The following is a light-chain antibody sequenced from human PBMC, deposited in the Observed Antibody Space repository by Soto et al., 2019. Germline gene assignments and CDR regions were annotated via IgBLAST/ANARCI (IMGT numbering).Light chain of an antibody. CDR1: QSISSW. V-gene: IGKV1-5*03. CDR2: KAS. J-gene: IGKJ1*01. Sequence: DIQMTQSPSTLSASVGDRVTITSRASQSISSWLAWYQQKPGKAPKLLIYKASSLESGVPSRFSGSGSGTEFTLTISSLQPDDFATYYCQQYNSYSETFGQGTKVEI. CDR3: QQYNSYSET.